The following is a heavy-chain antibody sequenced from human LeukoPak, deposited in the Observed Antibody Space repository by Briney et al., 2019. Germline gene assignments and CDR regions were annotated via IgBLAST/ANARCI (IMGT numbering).Heavy chain of an antibody. CDR1: GSTVRSNY. V-gene: IGHV3-66*01. CDR3: ARDPGGDNAY. CDR2: IFNDGST. D-gene: IGHD4-17*01. J-gene: IGHJ4*02. Sequence: GGSLRLSCAASGSTVRSNYMSWVRQAPGKGLEWVSLIFNDGSTYYADSVKARFTIPRDNSMDTLYLQMNSLRVGDTAVYYCARDPGGDNAYWGQGTLVTVSS.